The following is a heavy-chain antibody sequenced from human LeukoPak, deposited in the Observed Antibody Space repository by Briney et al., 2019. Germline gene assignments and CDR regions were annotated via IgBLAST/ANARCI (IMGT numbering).Heavy chain of an antibody. V-gene: IGHV3-23*01. CDR3: ARDISSSGSYAYFDY. J-gene: IGHJ4*02. Sequence: GGSLRLSCAASGFTFSSYAMSWVRQAPGKGLEWVSAISGSGGSTYYADSVKGRFTISRDNSKNTLYLQMNSLRAEDTAVYYCARDISSSGSYAYFDYWGQGTLVTVSS. D-gene: IGHD1-26*01. CDR1: GFTFSSYA. CDR2: ISGSGGST.